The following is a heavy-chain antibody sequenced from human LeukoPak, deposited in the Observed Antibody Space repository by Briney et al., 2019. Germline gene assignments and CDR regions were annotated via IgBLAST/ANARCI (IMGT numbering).Heavy chain of an antibody. Sequence: SETLSLTCTVSGGSISSSSYYWGWIRQPPGKGLEWIGSIYYSGSTYYNPSLKSRVTISVDTSKNQFSLKLSSVTAADTAVYYCARHLGGITIFGVVITHFDYWGQGTLVTVSS. J-gene: IGHJ4*02. D-gene: IGHD3-3*01. CDR3: ARHLGGITIFGVVITHFDY. V-gene: IGHV4-39*01. CDR2: IYYSGST. CDR1: GGSISSSSYY.